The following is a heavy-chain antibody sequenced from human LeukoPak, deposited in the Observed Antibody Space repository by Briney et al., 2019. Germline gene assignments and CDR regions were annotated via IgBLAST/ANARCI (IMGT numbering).Heavy chain of an antibody. CDR2: INPNSGGT. V-gene: IGHV1-2*02. CDR3: ARAGSFYDFWSGYSFDY. CDR1: GYTFTGYY. D-gene: IGHD3-3*01. Sequence: ASVKVSCKASGYTFTGYYMHWVRQAPGQGLEWMGWINPNSGGTNYAQKFQGRVTMTRDTSISTAYMELSRLRSDDTAVYYCARAGSFYDFWSGYSFDYWGQGTLVTVSS. J-gene: IGHJ4*02.